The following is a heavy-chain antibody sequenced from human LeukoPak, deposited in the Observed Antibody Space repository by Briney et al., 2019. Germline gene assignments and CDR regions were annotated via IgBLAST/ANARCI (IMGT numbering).Heavy chain of an antibody. CDR1: GYSYTNYW. CDR2: IDPSDSYT. Sequence: GESLRISCKGSGYSYTNYWITWVRQMPGKGLVWMGRIDPSDSYTNYSPSFQGHVTISADKSISTAYLQWSSLKASDTAMYYCARRAGRGNWADYWGQGTLVTVSS. J-gene: IGHJ4*02. D-gene: IGHD3-10*01. V-gene: IGHV5-10-1*01. CDR3: ARRAGRGNWADY.